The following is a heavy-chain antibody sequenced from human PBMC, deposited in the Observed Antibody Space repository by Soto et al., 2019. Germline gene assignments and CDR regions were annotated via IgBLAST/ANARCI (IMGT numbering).Heavy chain of an antibody. CDR3: ARRGIGVLAAGDYYYYYMDV. Sequence: ASVKVSCKASGGTFSSYAISWVRQAPGQGLEWMGGIIPIFGTANYAQKFQGRVTITADESTSTAYMELSSLRSEDTAVYYCARRGIGVLAAGDYYYYYMDVWGKGTTVTVSS. CDR2: IIPIFGTA. D-gene: IGHD3-3*02. CDR1: GGTFSSYA. V-gene: IGHV1-69*13. J-gene: IGHJ6*03.